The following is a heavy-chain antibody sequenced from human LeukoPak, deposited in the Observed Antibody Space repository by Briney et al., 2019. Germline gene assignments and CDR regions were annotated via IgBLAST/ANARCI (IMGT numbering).Heavy chain of an antibody. D-gene: IGHD2-2*02. J-gene: IGHJ4*02. V-gene: IGHV3-30*02. CDR1: GFTLSSYG. CDR2: IRYDGSNK. Sequence: GGPVRLLCAASGFTLSSYGMHWARQAPGKGLVGVAFIRYDGSNKYYADSVKGRFTISRENSKNALYLQMNSLRAEDTAVYYCAKSRVGYCSSASCHTLGYWGQGTLVTVSS. CDR3: AKSRVGYCSSASCHTLGY.